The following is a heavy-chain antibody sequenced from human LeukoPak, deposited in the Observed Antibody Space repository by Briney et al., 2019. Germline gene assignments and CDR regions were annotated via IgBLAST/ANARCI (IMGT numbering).Heavy chain of an antibody. J-gene: IGHJ4*02. Sequence: GRSLRLSCAASGFTFSSYAMHWVRQAPGKGLEWVAVISYDGSNKYYADSVKGRFTISRDNSKNTLYLQMNSLRAEDTAVYYCARTKSGYSGYPFDYWGQGTLVTVSS. D-gene: IGHD5-12*01. CDR3: ARTKSGYSGYPFDY. V-gene: IGHV3-30-3*01. CDR1: GFTFSSYA. CDR2: ISYDGSNK.